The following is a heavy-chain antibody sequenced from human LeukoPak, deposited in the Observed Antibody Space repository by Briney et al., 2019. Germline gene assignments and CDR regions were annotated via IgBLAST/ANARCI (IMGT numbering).Heavy chain of an antibody. J-gene: IGHJ4*02. Sequence: GGSLRLSCAASGFTFSTYGIHWVRQAPGKGLEWVAVIWYDGSNKYYADSVKGRFTISRDNSKNTLYLQMNNLRAEDTAVYYCARAVGPYDYWGQGILVTVSS. CDR3: ARAVGPYDY. CDR1: GFTFSTYG. CDR2: IWYDGSNK. V-gene: IGHV3-33*01. D-gene: IGHD3-10*01.